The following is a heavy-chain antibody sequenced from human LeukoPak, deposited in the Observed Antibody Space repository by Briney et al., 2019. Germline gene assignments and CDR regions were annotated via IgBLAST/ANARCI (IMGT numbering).Heavy chain of an antibody. J-gene: IGHJ3*02. CDR1: GASIRSGDYY. V-gene: IGHV4-30-4*01. CDR2: IYDSGST. D-gene: IGHD2-15*01. Sequence: PSETLSLTCTVSGASIRSGDYYWSWIRQPPGKGLEWIGYIYDSGSTYYNPSLKSRITISVDTSENRFSLKLSSVTATDTAVYYCARDCSGGSCYGAFDIWGQGAMVTVSS. CDR3: ARDCSGGSCYGAFDI.